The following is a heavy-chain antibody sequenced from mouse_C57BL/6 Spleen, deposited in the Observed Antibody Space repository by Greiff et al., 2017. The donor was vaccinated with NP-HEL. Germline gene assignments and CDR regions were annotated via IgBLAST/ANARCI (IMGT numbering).Heavy chain of an antibody. CDR1: GYSITSGYY. Sequence: DVKLQESGPGLVKPSQSLSLTCSVTGYSITSGYYWNWIRQFPGNKLEWMGYISYDGSNNYNPSLKNRISITRDTSKNQFFLKLNSVTTEDTATYYCARRATAGFDYWGQGTTLTVSS. V-gene: IGHV3-6*01. CDR3: ARRATAGFDY. J-gene: IGHJ2*01. D-gene: IGHD3-1*01. CDR2: ISYDGSN.